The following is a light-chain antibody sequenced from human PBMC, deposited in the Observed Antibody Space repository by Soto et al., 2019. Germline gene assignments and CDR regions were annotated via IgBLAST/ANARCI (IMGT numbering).Light chain of an antibody. CDR2: GAS. CDR1: QSVSSN. Sequence: EIVMTQSPATLSVSPGERATLSCRASQSVSSNLAWYQQIPGQAPRLLIYGASTRATGIPARFSGSGSGTDFTLTISSLQSEDFEVYYCQQYNNWPPRGTFGQGTKVEIK. J-gene: IGKJ1*01. CDR3: QQYNNWPPRGT. V-gene: IGKV3-15*01.